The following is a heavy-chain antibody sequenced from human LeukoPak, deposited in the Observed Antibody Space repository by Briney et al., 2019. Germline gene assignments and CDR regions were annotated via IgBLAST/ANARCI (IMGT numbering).Heavy chain of an antibody. CDR1: GFTFSSYA. CDR2: IGGSGGST. J-gene: IGHJ4*02. V-gene: IGHV3-23*01. Sequence: GGSLRLSCAASGFTFSSYAMGWVRQAPGKGLEWVSGIGGSGGSTYYADSVKGRFTISRDNSKNTLYLQMNSLRAEDTAVYYCARGGSGLDYWGQGTLVTVSS. CDR3: ARGGSGLDY. D-gene: IGHD2-21*01.